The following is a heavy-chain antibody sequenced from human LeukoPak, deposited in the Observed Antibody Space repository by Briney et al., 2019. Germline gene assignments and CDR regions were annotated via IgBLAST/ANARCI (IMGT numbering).Heavy chain of an antibody. D-gene: IGHD2-21*02. CDR1: GFTFSSYA. Sequence: QPGGSLRLSCAASGFTFSSYAMSWVRQAPGKGLEWVSAISGSGGSTYYADSVKGRFTISRDNSKNTLYLQMNSLRAEDTAVYYCAKEELAYCGGDCYSHDYRGQGTLVTVSS. CDR2: ISGSGGST. V-gene: IGHV3-23*01. J-gene: IGHJ4*02. CDR3: AKEELAYCGGDCYSHDY.